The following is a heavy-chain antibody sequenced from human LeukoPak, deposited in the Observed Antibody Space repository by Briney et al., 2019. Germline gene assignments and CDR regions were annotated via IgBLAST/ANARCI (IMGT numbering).Heavy chain of an antibody. V-gene: IGHV4-31*03. D-gene: IGHD3-22*01. CDR3: ARDRSEYDSTAFDI. Sequence: SQTMSLTCTVSGGSISSSGYYWSWIRQHPGKGLEWIGYIYYSGSTYYNPSLKSRVTISVDTPKNQFSLKLSSVTAADTAVYYCARDRSEYDSTAFDIWGQGTMVTVSS. CDR1: GGSISSSGYY. J-gene: IGHJ3*02. CDR2: IYYSGST.